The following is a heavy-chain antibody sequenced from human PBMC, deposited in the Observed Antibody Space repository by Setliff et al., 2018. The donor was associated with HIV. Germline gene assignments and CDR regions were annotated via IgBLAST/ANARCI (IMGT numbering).Heavy chain of an antibody. J-gene: IGHJ3*02. CDR2: ISGTADTGDITTI. V-gene: IGHV3-48*01. CDR3: AAETLPGQSAFDI. CDR1: GFTFSSYT. Sequence: PGGSPRLSCAASGFTFSSYTMNWVRQAPGKGLEWLSYISGTADTGDITTIYYADSVRGRFTMSRDNANNLLYLHMNSLRAEDTAVYYCAAETLPGQSAFDIWGQGTMVTVSS. D-gene: IGHD3-16*01.